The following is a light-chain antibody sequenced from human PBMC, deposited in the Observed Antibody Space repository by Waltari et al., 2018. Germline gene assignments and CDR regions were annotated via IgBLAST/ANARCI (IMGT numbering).Light chain of an antibody. Sequence: DIQMTQSPPSLSAPVGDRATITCRASQSLSSYLNWYQQKPGKAPKLLIYAASSLQSGVPSRFSGSGSGTDFTLTISSLQPEDFATYYCQQSYSTPGTFGPGTKVDIK. CDR2: AAS. J-gene: IGKJ3*01. CDR1: QSLSSY. V-gene: IGKV1-39*01. CDR3: QQSYSTPGT.